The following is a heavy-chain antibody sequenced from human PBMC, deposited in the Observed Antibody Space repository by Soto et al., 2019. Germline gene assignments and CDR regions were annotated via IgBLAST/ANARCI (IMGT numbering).Heavy chain of an antibody. CDR1: GFTFDDYA. J-gene: IGHJ5*01. CDR2: ISWNGAAT. V-gene: IGHV3-9*01. D-gene: IGHD5-12*01. CDR3: ANLPLSGSVFDC. Sequence: EVQLVESGGGLVQPGGSLRLSCAASGFTFDDYAIHWVRQAPGKGLEWVSGISWNGAATGYMNSVKGRFSISRDNTKNTLYLQMNCLRSEDTAVYYCANLPLSGSVFDCWGQGTLVTVSS.